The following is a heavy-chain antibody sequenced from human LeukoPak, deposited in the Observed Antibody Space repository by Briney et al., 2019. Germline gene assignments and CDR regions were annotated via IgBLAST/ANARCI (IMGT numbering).Heavy chain of an antibody. CDR3: AEDFYGQF. J-gene: IGHJ4*02. CDR1: GFTFSSYA. V-gene: IGHV3-23*01. D-gene: IGHD2/OR15-2a*01. Sequence: GGSLRLSCAASGFTFSSYAMSWVRQAPGKGLEWVSAISGSDGNTYYADSVKGRLTISRGNSKNTLYLQMNSLRAEDTAVYYCAEDFYGQFRGQGTLVTVSS. CDR2: ISGSDGNT.